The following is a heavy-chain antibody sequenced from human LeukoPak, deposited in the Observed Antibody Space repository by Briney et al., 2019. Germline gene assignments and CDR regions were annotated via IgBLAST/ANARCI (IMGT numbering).Heavy chain of an antibody. D-gene: IGHD3-9*01. CDR2: IIPIFGTA. V-gene: IGHV1-69*13. CDR3: ASLENILTGYIPYYFDY. J-gene: IGHJ4*02. CDR1: GYTFTSYD. Sequence: GASVKVSCKASGYTFTSYDINWVRQAPGQGLEWMGGIIPIFGTANYAQKFQGRVTITADESTSTAYMELSSLRSEDTAVYYCASLENILTGYIPYYFDYWGQGTLVTVSS.